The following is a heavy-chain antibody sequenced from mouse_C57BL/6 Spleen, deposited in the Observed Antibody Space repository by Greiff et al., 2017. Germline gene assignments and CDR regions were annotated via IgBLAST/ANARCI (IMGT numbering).Heavy chain of an antibody. CDR2: IYPGDGDT. V-gene: IGHV1-80*01. J-gene: IGHJ1*03. CDR1: GYAFSSYW. D-gene: IGHD1-1*01. CDR3: ATYGSSSYWYFDV. Sequence: QVQLQQSGAELVQPGASVKISCKASGYAFSSYWMNWVKQSPGKGLEWIGQIYPGDGDTNYNGKFKGKATMTADKSSSTAYMQLSSLTSEDSAVYFCATYGSSSYWYFDVWGTGTTVTVSS.